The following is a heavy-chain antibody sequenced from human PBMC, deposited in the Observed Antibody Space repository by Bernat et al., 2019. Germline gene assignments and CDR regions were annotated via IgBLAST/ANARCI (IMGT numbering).Heavy chain of an antibody. CDR2: IYYSGST. CDR3: ARAGGYASPLVY. J-gene: IGHJ4*02. Sequence: QVQLQESGPGLVKPSETLSLTCTVSGGSINNYYCTWIRQPPGKGLEWIGYIYYSGSTNYNPSLKSRVTISVDTSNNQFSLKVSSVTAADTAVYYCARAGGYASPLVYWRQGTLVTVSS. CDR1: GGSINNYY. D-gene: IGHD5-12*01. V-gene: IGHV4-59*01.